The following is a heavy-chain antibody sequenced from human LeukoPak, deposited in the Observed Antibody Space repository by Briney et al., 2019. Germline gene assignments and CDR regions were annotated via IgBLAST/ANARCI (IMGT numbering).Heavy chain of an antibody. J-gene: IGHJ6*03. D-gene: IGHD3-3*01. V-gene: IGHV1-69*05. CDR2: IIPIFGTA. CDR3: ARGRVTTIFGVVPPSYMDV. CDR1: GGTFSSYA. Sequence: GASVKVSCKASGGTFSSYAISWVRQAPGQGLEWMGGIIPIFGTANYAQKFQGRVTITTDESTSTAYMELSSLRSEDTAVYYCARGRVTTIFGVVPPSYMDVWGKGTTVTVSS.